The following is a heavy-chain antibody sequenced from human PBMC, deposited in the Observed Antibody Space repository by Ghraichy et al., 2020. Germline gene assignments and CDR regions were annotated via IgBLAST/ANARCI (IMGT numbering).Heavy chain of an antibody. Sequence: SETLSLTCAVYGGSFSGYYWSWIRQPPGKGLEWIGEINHSGSTNYNPSLKSRVTISVDTSKNQFSLKLSSVTAADTAVYYCARGERGRYCSGGSCYRRGVYNWFDPWGQGTLVTVSS. V-gene: IGHV4-34*01. D-gene: IGHD2-15*01. CDR1: GGSFSGYY. J-gene: IGHJ5*02. CDR2: INHSGST. CDR3: ARGERGRYCSGGSCYRRGVYNWFDP.